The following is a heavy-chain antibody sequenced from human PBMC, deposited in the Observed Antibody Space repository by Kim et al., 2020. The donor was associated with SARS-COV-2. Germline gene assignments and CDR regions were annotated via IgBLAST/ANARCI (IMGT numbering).Heavy chain of an antibody. CDR1: GGSFSGYY. V-gene: IGHV4-34*01. J-gene: IGHJ6*02. Sequence: SETLSLTCAVYGGSFSGYYWSWFRRHPGRGLEWSGEINHSGSTNNNPSLKSRVTIPVDTSKNQFSLKLSSVTAADTAVDYWARVGGLNKRQQRMMYYYYYGMDGWGQGTTVTVSS. D-gene: IGHD6-13*01. CDR2: INHSGST. CDR3: ARVGGLNKRQQRMMYYYYYGMDG.